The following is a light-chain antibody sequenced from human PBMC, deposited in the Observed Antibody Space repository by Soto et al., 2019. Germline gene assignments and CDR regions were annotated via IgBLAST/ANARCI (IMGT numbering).Light chain of an antibody. CDR2: EVS. V-gene: IGLV2-8*01. Sequence: QSALTQPPSASGSPGQSVTISCTGTSSDVGGYNYVSWYQQHPGKAPKLMIYEVSKRPSGVPDRFSGSKSGNTASLTVSGLLAEDEADYYCSSYAGSNNLVFCGGTKVTVL. CDR3: SSYAGSNNLV. J-gene: IGLJ2*01. CDR1: SSDVGGYNY.